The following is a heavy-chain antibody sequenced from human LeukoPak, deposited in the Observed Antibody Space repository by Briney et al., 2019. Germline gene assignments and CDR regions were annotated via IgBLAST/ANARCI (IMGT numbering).Heavy chain of an antibody. V-gene: IGHV4-59*12. Sequence: SETLSLTCTVSGGSISSYYWSWIRQPPGKGLEWIGYIYYSGSTYYNPSLKSRVTISVDTSKNQFSLKLSSVTAADTAVYYCARGTKGITMVRGRNYFDYWGQGTLVTVSS. CDR1: GGSISSYY. CDR3: ARGTKGITMVRGRNYFDY. D-gene: IGHD3-10*01. CDR2: IYYSGST. J-gene: IGHJ4*02.